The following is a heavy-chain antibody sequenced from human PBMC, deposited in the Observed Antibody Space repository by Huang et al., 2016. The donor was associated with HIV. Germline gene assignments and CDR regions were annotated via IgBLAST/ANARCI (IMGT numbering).Heavy chain of an antibody. V-gene: IGHV1-8*01. J-gene: IGHJ5*02. CDR2: ENPNRGDT. Sequence: QVQLVQSGAEVKKPGASVKVSCKASGYTFTNYDINWVRQATGQGLEWMGRENPNRGDTGFAQKSQGRVTMTRNTSISTADMELSSLRSEDTAVYYCARGGLLWFGELSTWGQGTLVTVSS. D-gene: IGHD3-10*01. CDR3: ARGGLLWFGELST. CDR1: GYTFTNYD.